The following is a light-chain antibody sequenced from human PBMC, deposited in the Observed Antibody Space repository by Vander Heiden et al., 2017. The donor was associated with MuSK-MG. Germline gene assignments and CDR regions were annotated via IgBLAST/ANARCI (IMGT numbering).Light chain of an antibody. Sequence: EIAMTQSPAILSVSPGESVILSCRASQSVSSNLAWYQQKPGHAARLLIYGASTRAAGVPARFSGSGSGTEFTLAISSLQSEDFAIYYYHQDYDWARTFGQGTKVEFK. CDR2: GAS. CDR1: QSVSSN. J-gene: IGKJ1*01. V-gene: IGKV3-15*01. CDR3: HQDYDWART.